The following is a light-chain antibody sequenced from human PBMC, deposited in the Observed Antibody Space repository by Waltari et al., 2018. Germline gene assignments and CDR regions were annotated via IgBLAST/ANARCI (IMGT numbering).Light chain of an antibody. CDR2: EVS. CDR3: SSYASTISVV. V-gene: IGLV2-14*01. CDR1: SSDVGGYNY. Sequence: QSALTQTASVSGSPGQSITISCTGTSSDVGGYNYVSWYQQHPGKAPKLMIYEVSNRSVGFSNRLAGSKSGNTAYLTISGLQAEDEADYYCSSYASTISVVFGGGTKLTVI. J-gene: IGLJ2*01.